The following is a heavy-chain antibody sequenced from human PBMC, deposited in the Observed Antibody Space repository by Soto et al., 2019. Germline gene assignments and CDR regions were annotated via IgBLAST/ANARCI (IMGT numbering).Heavy chain of an antibody. CDR3: ARAAAGTLDP. Sequence: WTWIRQPPGKGLEWIGYIFYSGSTNYNPSLKSRVTISVDKSKNQFSLKLSSVTAADTAVYYCARAAAGTLDPWGQGTLVTVSS. V-gene: IGHV4-59*12. J-gene: IGHJ5*02. D-gene: IGHD6-13*01. CDR2: IFYSGST.